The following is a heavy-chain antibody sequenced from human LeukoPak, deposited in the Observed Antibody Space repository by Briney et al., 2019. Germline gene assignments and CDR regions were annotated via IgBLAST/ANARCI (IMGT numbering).Heavy chain of an antibody. CDR1: GFSFSSYA. D-gene: IGHD1-14*01. J-gene: IGHJ5*02. Sequence: GGSLRLSCAASGFSFSSYAMSWVRQAPGKGLEWVSAIGGSDGSTYYADSVKGRFTISRDNSKNTLYLQMNSLRAEDTAIYHCAKFAGMNWFDPWGQGTLVTVSS. V-gene: IGHV3-23*01. CDR2: IGGSDGST. CDR3: AKFAGMNWFDP.